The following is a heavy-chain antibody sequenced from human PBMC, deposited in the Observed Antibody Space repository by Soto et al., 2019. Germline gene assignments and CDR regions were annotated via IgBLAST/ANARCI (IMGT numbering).Heavy chain of an antibody. V-gene: IGHV3-23*01. CDR1: GFPFSNHA. CDR2: ISDGGDLI. J-gene: IGHJ4*02. Sequence: GGSLRLSCAASGFPFSNHAMSWVRQAPGKGLEWVSGISDGGDLIYYADSVKGRFSMSGDNSENMLYLQMTNLRAGDTASYFCAKRQGTGLAAKNFDFWGQGTLVTVSS. CDR3: AKRQGTGLAAKNFDF. D-gene: IGHD2-15*01.